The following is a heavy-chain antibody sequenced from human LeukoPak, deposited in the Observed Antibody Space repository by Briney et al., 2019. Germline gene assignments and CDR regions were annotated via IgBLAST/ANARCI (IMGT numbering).Heavy chain of an antibody. V-gene: IGHV3-30*02. CDR2: IRYDGSNK. D-gene: IGHD6-6*01. CDR3: AKGPYSSSSYWFDP. Sequence: PGGSLRLSCAASGFTFSSYGMHWVRQAPGKGLEWVAFIRYDGSNKYYADSVKGRFTISRDNSKNTLYLQMNSLRAEDTAVYYCAKGPYSSSSYWFDPWGQGTLVTVSS. J-gene: IGHJ5*02. CDR1: GFTFSSYG.